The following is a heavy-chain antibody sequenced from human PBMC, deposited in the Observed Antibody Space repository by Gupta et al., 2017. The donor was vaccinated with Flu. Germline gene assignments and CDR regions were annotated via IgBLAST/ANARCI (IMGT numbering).Heavy chain of an antibody. D-gene: IGHD3-3*01. V-gene: IGHV4-59*01. CDR3: ARSGGYEFWSGYLDY. CDR1: GGSISSYY. Sequence: QVQLQESGPGLVKPSETLSLTCTVSGGSISSYYWSWIRQPPGKGLEWIGYIYYSGSTNYNPSLKSRVTISVDTSKNQFSLKLSSVTAADTAVYYCARSGGYEFWSGYLDYWGQGTLVTVSS. J-gene: IGHJ4*02. CDR2: IYYSGST.